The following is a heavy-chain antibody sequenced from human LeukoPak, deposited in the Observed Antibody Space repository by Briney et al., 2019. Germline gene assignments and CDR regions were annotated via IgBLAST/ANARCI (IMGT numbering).Heavy chain of an antibody. D-gene: IGHD3-10*01. Sequence: PSETLSLTCTVSGGSISSSSYYWGWLRQPPGKGLEWFGSIYYSGSTYYNPSLKSRVTISVDTSKNQFSLKLSSVTAADTAVYYCARDKRWFGELLGNAFDIWGQGTMVTVSS. V-gene: IGHV4-39*01. CDR2: IYYSGST. CDR3: ARDKRWFGELLGNAFDI. J-gene: IGHJ3*02. CDR1: GGSISSSSYY.